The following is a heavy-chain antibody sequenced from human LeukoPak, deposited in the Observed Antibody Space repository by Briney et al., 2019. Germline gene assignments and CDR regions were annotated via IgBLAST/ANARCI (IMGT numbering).Heavy chain of an antibody. CDR3: ARDRTSGSYSY. V-gene: IGHV1-18*01. D-gene: IGHD1-26*01. Sequence: ASVKVSCKASGYTFTSYGISWVRQAPGQGLEWMGWISAYNGNTNYAQKLQGRVTMTTDTSTSTANMELRSLRSDDTAVYYCARDRTSGSYSYWGQGTLVTVSS. CDR2: ISAYNGNT. CDR1: GYTFTSYG. J-gene: IGHJ4*02.